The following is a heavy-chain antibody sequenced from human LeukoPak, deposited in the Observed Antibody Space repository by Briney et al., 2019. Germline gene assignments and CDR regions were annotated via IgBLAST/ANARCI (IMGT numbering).Heavy chain of an antibody. Sequence: PSQTLSLTCTVSGGSISSGGYYWSWIRQHPGKGLEWIGYIYYSGSTYSNPSLKSRVTMSVDTSKNQFSLKLNSVTAADTAVYYCGRDSKELASPGMDYWGQGTLVTVSS. V-gene: IGHV4-31*03. CDR1: GGSISSGGYY. CDR3: GRDSKELASPGMDY. D-gene: IGHD5-12*01. J-gene: IGHJ4*02. CDR2: IYYSGST.